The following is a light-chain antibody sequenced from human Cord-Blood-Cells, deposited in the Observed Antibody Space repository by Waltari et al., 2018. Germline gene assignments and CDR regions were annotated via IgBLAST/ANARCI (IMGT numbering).Light chain of an antibody. CDR2: GAS. V-gene: IGKV3-15*01. CDR3: QQYNNWPLWT. Sequence: EIVMTQSPATLSVSPGERATLSCRASQSVSSNLAWYQQKPGQAPRLLIYGASTRATGIPASFSGSGSGTEFTLTISSLQSEDCAVYYCQQYNNWPLWTFGQGTKVEIK. J-gene: IGKJ1*01. CDR1: QSVSSN.